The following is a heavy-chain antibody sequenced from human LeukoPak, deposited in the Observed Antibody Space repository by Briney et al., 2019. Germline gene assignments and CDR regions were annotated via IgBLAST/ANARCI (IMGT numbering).Heavy chain of an antibody. Sequence: PGGSLRLSCAASGFTFANYAMTWVRQAPGKGLQWVSSINDGGGIVYYADSVKGRFTISRDNSKNTLYLQMNSLRAEDTAVYYCAKDPLDFWSANDAFDIWGQGTMVTVSS. CDR2: INDGGGIV. CDR1: GFTFANYA. CDR3: AKDPLDFWSANDAFDI. D-gene: IGHD3-3*01. V-gene: IGHV3-23*01. J-gene: IGHJ3*02.